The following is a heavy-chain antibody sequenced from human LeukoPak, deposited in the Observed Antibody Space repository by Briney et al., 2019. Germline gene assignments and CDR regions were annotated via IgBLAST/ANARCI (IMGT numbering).Heavy chain of an antibody. J-gene: IGHJ3*02. CDR1: GYTFADYY. Sequence: ASVKVSCKASGYTFADYYIHWVRQAPGQGLEWMGRINPNSGGTTYAQKFLGRVAMTRDTSISTAYMELSRLSSDDTAVYYCARVLGDCSSTNCYGGYAFDIWGQGTMVTVSS. V-gene: IGHV1-2*06. CDR2: INPNSGGT. D-gene: IGHD2-2*01. CDR3: ARVLGDCSSTNCYGGYAFDI.